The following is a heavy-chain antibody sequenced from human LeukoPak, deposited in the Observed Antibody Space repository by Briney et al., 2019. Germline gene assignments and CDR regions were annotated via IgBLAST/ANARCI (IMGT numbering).Heavy chain of an antibody. V-gene: IGHV3-48*04. CDR1: GFTFSSYS. D-gene: IGHD2-2*01. J-gene: IGHJ4*02. CDR2: ISQSSDRI. CDR3: ARDLLNDEGSSYFFDQ. Sequence: GGSLRLSCAASGFTFSSYSMNWVRQAPGKGLAWVSYISQSSDRIYHADSVKGRFTISRDNAKNSLYLQMDSLRVEDTAVYYCARDLLNDEGSSYFFDQWGQGTLVTVAS.